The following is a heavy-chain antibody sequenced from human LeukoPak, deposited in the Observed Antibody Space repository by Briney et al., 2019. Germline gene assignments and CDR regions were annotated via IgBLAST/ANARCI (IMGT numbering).Heavy chain of an antibody. D-gene: IGHD6-19*01. CDR1: GFTFGSYW. V-gene: IGHV3-7*01. CDR3: ARDQQWLVHYYYYYYMDV. J-gene: IGHJ6*03. Sequence: GGSLRLSCAASGFTFGSYWMSWVRQAPGKGLEWVANIKQDGSEKYYVDSVKGRFTISRDNAKNSLYLQMNSLRAEDTAVYYCARDQQWLVHYYYYYYMDVWGKGTTVTVSS. CDR2: IKQDGSEK.